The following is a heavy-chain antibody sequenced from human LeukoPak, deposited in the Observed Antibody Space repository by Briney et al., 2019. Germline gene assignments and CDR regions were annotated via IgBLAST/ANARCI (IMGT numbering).Heavy chain of an antibody. CDR2: IIPLLNEV. Sequence: ASVKVSCKASGDNFRSHAISWVRQAPGQGLEWMGGIIPLLNEVDYAQKFQGRVTITADESTSTAYMELRSLRSEDTAVYYCAREEGAKYYFDYWGQGTLVTVSS. J-gene: IGHJ4*02. CDR1: GDNFRSHA. CDR3: AREEGAKYYFDY. D-gene: IGHD1-26*01. V-gene: IGHV1-69*10.